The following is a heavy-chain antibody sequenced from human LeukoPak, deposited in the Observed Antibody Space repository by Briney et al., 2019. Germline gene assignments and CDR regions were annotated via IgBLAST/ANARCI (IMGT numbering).Heavy chain of an antibody. J-gene: IGHJ4*02. V-gene: IGHV3-66*01. CDR1: GFTVSSNC. D-gene: IGHD2-21*02. CDR2: ICSGGST. CDR3: ARFNCGGDCYGFDY. Sequence: GGSLRLSCAASGFTVSSNCVNWVRQAPGKGLKWVSVICSGGSTNYADSVKGRFTISRDNSKNTLYLQMNSLRAEDTAVYYCARFNCGGDCYGFDYWGQGTLVTVSS.